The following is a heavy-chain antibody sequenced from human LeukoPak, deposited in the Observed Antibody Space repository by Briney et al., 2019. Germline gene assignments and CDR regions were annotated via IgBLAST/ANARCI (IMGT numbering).Heavy chain of an antibody. D-gene: IGHD3-10*01. Sequence: GGSLRLSCAASGFTFSSYEMNWVRQAPGKGLEWVSYISSSGSTIYYADSVKGRFTISRDNAKNSLYLQMNSLRAEDTAVYYCARDLMYYYGSGSYSSRDYWGQGTLVTVSS. CDR1: GFTFSSYE. CDR2: ISSSGSTI. J-gene: IGHJ4*02. CDR3: ARDLMYYYGSGSYSSRDY. V-gene: IGHV3-48*03.